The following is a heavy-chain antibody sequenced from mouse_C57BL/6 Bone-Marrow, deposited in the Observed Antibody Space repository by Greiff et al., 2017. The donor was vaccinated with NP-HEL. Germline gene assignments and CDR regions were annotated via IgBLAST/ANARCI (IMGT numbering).Heavy chain of an antibody. CDR1: GFTFSDYG. Sequence: EVQLVESGGGLVQPGGSLKLSCAASGFTFSDYGMAWVRQAPRKGPEWVAFISNLAYSIYYADTVTGRFTISRENAKNTLYLAMSSLRSEDTAMYYCARHRGYYAMDYWGQGTSVTVSS. V-gene: IGHV5-15*01. CDR3: ARHRGYYAMDY. J-gene: IGHJ4*01. CDR2: ISNLAYSI.